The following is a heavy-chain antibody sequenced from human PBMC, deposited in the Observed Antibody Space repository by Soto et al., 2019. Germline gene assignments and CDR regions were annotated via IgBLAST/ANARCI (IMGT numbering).Heavy chain of an antibody. J-gene: IGHJ4*02. D-gene: IGHD3-3*01. CDR1: GFSFGSYA. CDR2: ISGSDGKT. Sequence: GGSLRLSCAASGFSFGSYALSWVRQAPGKGLEWVSTISGSDGKTFYADSVKGRFSISRDTSQSTLYLQMNSLRADDTAMYYCARWSYLDYWGQGTQVTVSS. V-gene: IGHV3-23*01. CDR3: ARWSYLDY.